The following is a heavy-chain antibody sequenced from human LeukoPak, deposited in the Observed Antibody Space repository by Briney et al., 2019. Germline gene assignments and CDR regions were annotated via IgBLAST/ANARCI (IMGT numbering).Heavy chain of an antibody. CDR3: ATIDSAYSSSWYGGSV. Sequence: ASVKVSCKASGYTFTSYYMHWVRQAPGQGLEWMGIIDPSGGSTSYAQKFQGRVTMTRDTSTSTVYMELSRLRSDDTAVYYCATIDSAYSSSWYGGSVWGQGTLVTVSS. J-gene: IGHJ4*02. V-gene: IGHV1-46*01. CDR2: IDPSGGST. D-gene: IGHD6-13*01. CDR1: GYTFTSYY.